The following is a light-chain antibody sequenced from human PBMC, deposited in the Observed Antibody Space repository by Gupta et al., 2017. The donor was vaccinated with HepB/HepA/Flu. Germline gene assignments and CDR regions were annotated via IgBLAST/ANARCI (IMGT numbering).Light chain of an antibody. Sequence: EIAFTQYPASLSFSPGERATLSSRSIQTVWYSYFAGYQQKPGQPPRLLIYAISTRANGIPDRVSSSGYGTEFTLTINRLETEDFAVYYCQQEDSSTWTFGRRTMVEIK. CDR1: QTVWYSY. J-gene: IGKJ1*01. V-gene: IGKV3-20*01. CDR2: AIS. CDR3: QQEDSSTWT.